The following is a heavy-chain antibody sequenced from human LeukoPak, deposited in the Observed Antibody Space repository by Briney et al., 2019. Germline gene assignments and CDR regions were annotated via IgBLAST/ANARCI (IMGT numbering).Heavy chain of an antibody. CDR1: GGTFSSYA. Sequence: ASVKVSCKASGGTFSSYAISWVRQAPGQGLEWMGGIIPIFGTANYAQKFQGRVTITADESTSTAYMELSSLRSEDTAVYYCARDPRGYSYGHFGYWGQGTLVTVSS. V-gene: IGHV1-69*13. CDR3: ARDPRGYSYGHFGY. D-gene: IGHD5-18*01. CDR2: IIPIFGTA. J-gene: IGHJ4*02.